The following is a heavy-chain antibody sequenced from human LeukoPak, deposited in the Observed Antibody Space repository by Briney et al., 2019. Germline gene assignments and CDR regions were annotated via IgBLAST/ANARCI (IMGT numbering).Heavy chain of an antibody. J-gene: IGHJ4*02. CDR3: AREVRTFGELPHYDY. CDR2: INHSGST. Sequence: PSETLSLTCAVYGGSFSGYYWSWIRQPPGKGLEWIGEINHSGSTNYNPSLKSRVTISVDTSKNQFSLKLSSVTAADTAVYYCAREVRTFGELPHYDYWGQGTLVTASS. CDR1: GGSFSGYY. D-gene: IGHD3-10*01. V-gene: IGHV4-34*01.